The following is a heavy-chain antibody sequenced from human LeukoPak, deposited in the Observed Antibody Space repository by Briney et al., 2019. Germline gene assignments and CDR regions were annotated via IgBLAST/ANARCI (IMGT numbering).Heavy chain of an antibody. CDR3: ARRAHYYGSGRDYYYMDV. J-gene: IGHJ6*03. D-gene: IGHD3-10*01. Sequence: ASVKVSCKASGFSFTSYYMHWVRQAPGQGLEWLGIINPSGGGTRYAQSFQGRVTMTRDTSTSTVYMELSSLRSEDTAVYYCARRAHYYGSGRDYYYMDVWGKGTTVTVSS. CDR2: INPSGGGT. CDR1: GFSFTSYY. V-gene: IGHV1-46*01.